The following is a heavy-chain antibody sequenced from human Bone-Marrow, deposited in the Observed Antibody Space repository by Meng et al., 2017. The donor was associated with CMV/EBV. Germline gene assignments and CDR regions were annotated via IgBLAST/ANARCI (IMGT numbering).Heavy chain of an antibody. V-gene: IGHV3-21*01. CDR1: GFTFSSYS. D-gene: IGHD6-19*01. CDR2: ISSSSSYI. Sequence: GESLKISCAASGFTFSSYSMNWVRQAPGKGLEWVSSISSSSSYIYYADSVKGRFTISRDNAKNSLYLQMNSLRAEDTAVYYCARDEYSSGWGDYFDYWGQGTLVTVSS. J-gene: IGHJ4*02. CDR3: ARDEYSSGWGDYFDY.